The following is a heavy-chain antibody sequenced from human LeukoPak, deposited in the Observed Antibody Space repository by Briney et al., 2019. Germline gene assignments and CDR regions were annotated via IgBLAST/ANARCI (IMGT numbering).Heavy chain of an antibody. J-gene: IGHJ3*01. Sequence: TGGSLRLSCEASGFTFSSHSMTWVRQAPGKTLEWISYIGHAGSPAHYADSVRGRFTISRDNARNSLYLQMNSLTVEDTAVYYCARDQTPYCSGDCYCAIDLCGRGTLVTVSS. CDR3: ARDQTPYCSGDCYCAIDL. CDR2: IGHAGSPA. CDR1: GFTFSSHS. V-gene: IGHV3-48*01. D-gene: IGHD2-21*01.